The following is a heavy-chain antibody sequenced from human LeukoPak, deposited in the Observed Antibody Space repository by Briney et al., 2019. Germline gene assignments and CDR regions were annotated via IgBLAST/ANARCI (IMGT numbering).Heavy chain of an antibody. J-gene: IGHJ6*03. CDR1: GDSVSSNSAA. CDR2: TYYRSKWYN. V-gene: IGHV6-1*01. Sequence: SQTLSLTCAISGDSVSSNSAAWNWIRQSPSRGLEWLGRTYYRSKWYNDYAVSVKSRITINPDTSKNQFSLQLNSVTPEDTAVYYCARGFTSQSPISSLQLVYYYYMDVWGKGTTVTVSS. CDR3: ARGFTSQSPISSLQLVYYYYMDV. D-gene: IGHD6-13*01.